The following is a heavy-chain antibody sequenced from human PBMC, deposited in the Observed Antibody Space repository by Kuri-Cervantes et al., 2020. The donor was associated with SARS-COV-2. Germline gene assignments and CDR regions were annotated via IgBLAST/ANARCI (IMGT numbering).Heavy chain of an antibody. Sequence: GESLKISCAASGFTFSSYSMNWVRQAPGKGLEWVSSISSSSSYIYYADSVKGRFTISRDNSKNTLYLQMNSLRAEDTAVYYCARDAYSSSWYYYYYVMDGWGQGTTVTVSS. CDR1: GFTFSSYS. CDR3: ARDAYSSSWYYYYYVMDG. D-gene: IGHD6-13*01. V-gene: IGHV3-21*01. J-gene: IGHJ6*01. CDR2: ISSSSSYI.